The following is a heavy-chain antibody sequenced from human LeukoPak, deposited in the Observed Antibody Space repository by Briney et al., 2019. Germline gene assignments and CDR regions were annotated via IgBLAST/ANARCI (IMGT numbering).Heavy chain of an antibody. CDR2: IRSKDYGGTI. CDR1: GFTFCDYA. J-gene: IGHJ4*02. CDR3: TRDQTPYY. V-gene: IGHV3-49*03. Sequence: GGALRLSCTASGFTFCDYAMSWFRQAPGKGVEWVGFIRSKDYGGTIEYAASVKGRFTISRDDSKSIAYLQMNSLKTEDTAVYYCTRDQTPYYWGQGTLVTVSS.